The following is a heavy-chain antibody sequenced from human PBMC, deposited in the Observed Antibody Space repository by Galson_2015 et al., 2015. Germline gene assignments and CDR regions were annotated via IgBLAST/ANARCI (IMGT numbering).Heavy chain of an antibody. CDR1: GFTFATYA. CDR3: AKVFSGYYYGSADY. D-gene: IGHD3-10*01. CDR2: ISGSGSGLTT. J-gene: IGHJ4*02. Sequence: SLRLSCAASGFTFATYAMSWVRQAPGKGLEWVSVISGSGSGLTTYYTDSVKGRFTISRDNSKNTLYLQMNSLRAEDTAVYYCAKVFSGYYYGSADYWGQGTLVTVSS. V-gene: IGHV3-23*01.